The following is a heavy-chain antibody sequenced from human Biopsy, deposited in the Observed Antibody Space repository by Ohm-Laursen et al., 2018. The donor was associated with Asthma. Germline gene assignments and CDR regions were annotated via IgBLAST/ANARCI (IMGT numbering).Heavy chain of an antibody. J-gene: IGHJ6*02. CDR2: ISYDGREK. V-gene: IGHV3-30*18. Sequence: SLRLSCAASGFTFSTYGMYWVRQAPGKGPEWVALISYDGREKGYVDSVKGRFTISRDNFRNTLYVEMSSLRPEDSATYYCAKDRFDGSVTSHYYYYGIDVWGQGTAVTVSS. CDR3: AKDRFDGSVTSHYYYYGIDV. D-gene: IGHD3-10*01. CDR1: GFTFSTYG.